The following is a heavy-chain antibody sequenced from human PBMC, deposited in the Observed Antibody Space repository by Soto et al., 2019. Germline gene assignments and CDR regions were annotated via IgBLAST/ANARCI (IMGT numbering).Heavy chain of an antibody. Sequence: RDSCRVVGGTSSSYWMHRVRKTPEKGLVWVSHINGGGSKTTYADSVKGRFTISRDNAKNTLYLQMNSLRAEDTAIYYDVREDIGLGLEYRGLGTLVPVSS. CDR2: INGGGSKT. J-gene: IGHJ4*01. D-gene: IGHD1-1*01. V-gene: IGHV3-74*01. CDR1: GGTSSSYW. CDR3: VREDIGLGLEY.